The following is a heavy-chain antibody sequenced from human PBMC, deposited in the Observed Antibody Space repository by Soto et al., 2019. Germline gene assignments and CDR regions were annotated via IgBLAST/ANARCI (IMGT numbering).Heavy chain of an antibody. D-gene: IGHD5-12*01. CDR1: GFTFSSYW. Sequence: EVQLVESGGDLVQPGGSLRLSCAASGFTFSSYWMSWVRQAPGKGLEWVANIKPDGSEKIYVDSVKGRFTISSDNAKNSLYLKMNSLRAEDTADYYCANIGRSDRAFDIWGQGTMVTVSS. J-gene: IGHJ3*02. CDR2: IKPDGSEK. V-gene: IGHV3-7*01. CDR3: ANIGRSDRAFDI.